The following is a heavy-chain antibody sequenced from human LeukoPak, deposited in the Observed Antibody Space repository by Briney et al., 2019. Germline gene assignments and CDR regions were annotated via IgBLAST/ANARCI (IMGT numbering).Heavy chain of an antibody. CDR1: GGSISSGGYY. J-gene: IGHJ6*02. D-gene: IGHD3-22*01. Sequence: SETLSLTCTVSGGSISSGGYYWSWIRQPPGKGLEWIGYIYYSGSTNYNPSLKSRVTISVDTSKNQFSLKLSSVTAADTAVYYCARGLYDSSGYSAYGMDVWGQGTTVTVSS. CDR3: ARGLYDSSGYSAYGMDV. V-gene: IGHV4-61*08. CDR2: IYYSGST.